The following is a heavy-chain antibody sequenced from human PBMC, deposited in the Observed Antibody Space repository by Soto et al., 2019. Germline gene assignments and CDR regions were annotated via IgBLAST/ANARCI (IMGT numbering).Heavy chain of an antibody. Sequence: QVQLVESGAEVKKPGSSVKVSCKDSGGTFSTYSMSWVRQAPGQGLKWMGRIIPMLGIRTYAQRFQDRVTITADKATATAHMGLSSLRYEVTALYYCTIGSWSGDVFDIWGQGTMVTVPS. CDR2: IIPMLGIR. CDR1: GGTFSTYS. CDR3: TIGSWSGDVFDI. V-gene: IGHV1-69*02. D-gene: IGHD6-19*01. J-gene: IGHJ3*02.